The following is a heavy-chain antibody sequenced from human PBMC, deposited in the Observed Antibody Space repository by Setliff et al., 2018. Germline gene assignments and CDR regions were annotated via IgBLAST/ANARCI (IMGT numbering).Heavy chain of an antibody. D-gene: IGHD3-22*01. V-gene: IGHV4-31*03. J-gene: IGHJ5*02. CDR3: ARVAGSGYLDRCFDP. CDR1: GGSISSGGYY. Sequence: PSETLSLTCTVSGGSISSGGYYWSWIRQHPGKGLEWIGYIYYSGNTYYNPSLKSRVTISVDTSKNQFSLKLSSVTAADTAVYYCARVAGSGYLDRCFDPWGQGTLVTVSS. CDR2: IYYSGNT.